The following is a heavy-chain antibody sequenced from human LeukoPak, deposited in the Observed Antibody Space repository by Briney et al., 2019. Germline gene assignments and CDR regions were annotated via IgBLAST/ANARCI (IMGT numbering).Heavy chain of an antibody. CDR3: ARDRLSVGAFDI. J-gene: IGHJ3*02. Sequence: SETLSLTCTVSGGSINSVSYYWVWIRQPPGKGLEWIGSIYNSESIYSKPSLRSRVTISLDTSTNQFSLKLSSVTAADTALYFCARDRLSVGAFDIWGQGTMVTVSS. V-gene: IGHV4-39*07. CDR2: IYNSESI. CDR1: GGSINSVSYY. D-gene: IGHD1-26*01.